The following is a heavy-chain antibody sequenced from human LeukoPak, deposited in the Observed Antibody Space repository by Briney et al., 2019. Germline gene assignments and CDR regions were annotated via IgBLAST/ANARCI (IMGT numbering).Heavy chain of an antibody. CDR1: GDSVSSNSAA. CDR2: TYYRSKWYN. V-gene: IGHV6-1*01. CDR3: ARVTEGAYYFDS. J-gene: IGHJ4*02. Sequence: SQTLSLTCVISGDSVSSNSAAWNWIRPSPSRGLEWLGRTYYRSKWYNDYAVSVKSRIIINPDTSRNQVSLQVNSVTPEDTAVYFCARVTEGAYYFDSWGQGTLVTVSS. D-gene: IGHD1-26*01.